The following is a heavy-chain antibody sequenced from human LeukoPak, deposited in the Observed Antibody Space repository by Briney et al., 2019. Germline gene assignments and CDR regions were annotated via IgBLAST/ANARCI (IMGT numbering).Heavy chain of an antibody. J-gene: IGHJ4*02. CDR2: IWYDGSNK. CDR1: GFTFSSYG. CDR3: AKRSDYGGNSNYFDY. D-gene: IGHD4-23*01. Sequence: TGRSLRLSCAASGFTFSSYGMHWVRQAPGKGLEWVAVIWYDGSNKYYADSVKGRFTISRDNSKNTLYLQMNSLRAEDTAVYYCAKRSDYGGNSNYFDYWGQGTLVTVSS. V-gene: IGHV3-33*06.